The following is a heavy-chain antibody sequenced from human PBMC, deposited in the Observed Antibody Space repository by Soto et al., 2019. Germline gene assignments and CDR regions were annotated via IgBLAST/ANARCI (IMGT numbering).Heavy chain of an antibody. V-gene: IGHV1-18*01. J-gene: IGHJ4*02. CDR2: ISAYSGKT. D-gene: IGHD3-16*01. CDR3: AICTYWGDHQY. CDR1: GYTFTTYG. Sequence: QVQLVQSGGEVKKPGASVKVSCKTSGYTFTTYGISWGRQAPGQGLEWVGWISAYSGKTHYAQKLQGKVTMTTETSTNTAYLELRSLRPDATAAYYCAICTYWGDHQYWRQGNLVNVSS.